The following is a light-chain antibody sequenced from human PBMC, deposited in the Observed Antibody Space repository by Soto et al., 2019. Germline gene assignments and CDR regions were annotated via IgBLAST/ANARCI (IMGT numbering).Light chain of an antibody. Sequence: QSVLTQPASVSGSPGQSITISCTGTSIDVGGYNYVSWYQQHPGKAPKLMIYDVSNRPSGVSNRFSGSKSGNTASLTISGLQAEDEADYYCSSYTSTPTVFGTGTKVTVL. V-gene: IGLV2-14*01. CDR3: SSYTSTPTV. CDR2: DVS. J-gene: IGLJ1*01. CDR1: SIDVGGYNY.